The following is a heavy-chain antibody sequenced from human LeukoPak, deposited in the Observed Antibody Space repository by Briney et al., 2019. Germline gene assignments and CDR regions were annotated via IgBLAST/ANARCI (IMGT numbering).Heavy chain of an antibody. CDR2: IYPGDSDT. J-gene: IGHJ4*02. Sequence: GESLKISCKASGYKFTNYWIGWVRQMPGKGLEWMGIIYPGDSDTRYSPSFQGQVTISADKSISTAYLQWSSLKASDTAMYYCARQYGGNDYYFDYWGQGTLVTVSS. CDR3: ARQYGGNDYYFDY. D-gene: IGHD4-23*01. CDR1: GYKFTNYW. V-gene: IGHV5-51*01.